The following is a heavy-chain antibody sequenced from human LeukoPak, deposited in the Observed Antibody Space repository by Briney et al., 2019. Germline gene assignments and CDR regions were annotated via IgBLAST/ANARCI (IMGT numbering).Heavy chain of an antibody. Sequence: PGGSLRLSCAASGFTVSSNYMSWVRQAPGKGLEWVSIIYSGGSTYYADSVKGRFTISRDNSKNTLYLLMNSLRAEDTAVYYCARGDDYSNFFDFWGQGTLVTVSS. CDR1: GFTVSSNY. V-gene: IGHV3-53*01. J-gene: IGHJ4*02. D-gene: IGHD4-11*01. CDR3: ARGDDYSNFFDF. CDR2: IYSGGST.